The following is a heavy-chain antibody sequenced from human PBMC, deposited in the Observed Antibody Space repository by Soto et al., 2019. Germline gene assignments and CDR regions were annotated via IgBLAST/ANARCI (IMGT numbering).Heavy chain of an antibody. Sequence: RLSCAASGFTFSSYSMNWVRQAPGKGLEWVSSISSSSSYIYYADSVRGRFTISRDNAKNSLYLQMNSLRAEDTAVYYCARDPQGAKDYWGQGTLVTVSS. V-gene: IGHV3-21*01. J-gene: IGHJ4*02. CDR3: ARDPQGAKDY. CDR2: ISSSSSYI. CDR1: GFTFSSYS. D-gene: IGHD1-26*01.